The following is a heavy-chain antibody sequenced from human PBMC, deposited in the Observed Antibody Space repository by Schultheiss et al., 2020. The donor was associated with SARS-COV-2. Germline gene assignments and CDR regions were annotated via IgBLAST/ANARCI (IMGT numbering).Heavy chain of an antibody. V-gene: IGHV4-61*08. Sequence: SQTLSLTCTVSGGSISSGGYYWSWIRQHPGKGLEWIGYIYYSGSTKYNPSLKSRVTISLDTSKNQFSLRLSSVTAADTAVYYCARDSSWRRGFSYGPIDYYYMDVWGKGTKVTVSS. CDR1: GGSISSGGYY. J-gene: IGHJ6*03. CDR2: IYYSGST. D-gene: IGHD5-18*01. CDR3: ARDSSWRRGFSYGPIDYYYMDV.